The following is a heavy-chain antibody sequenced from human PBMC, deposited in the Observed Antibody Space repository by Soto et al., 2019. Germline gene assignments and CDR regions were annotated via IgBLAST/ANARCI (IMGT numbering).Heavy chain of an antibody. V-gene: IGHV6-1*01. CDR3: TRGSVGNSFHH. D-gene: IGHD4-4*01. Sequence: SQTLSLTCAISGDSVSGNSATWTWIRQSPSRGLEWLGRTYYRYKWYNDYAVSVKSRITINPDTSKNQFSLQLNSVTPEDTAVYYCTRGSVGNSFHHWGQGTLVTVSS. CDR1: GDSVSGNSAT. CDR2: TYYRYKWYN. J-gene: IGHJ1*01.